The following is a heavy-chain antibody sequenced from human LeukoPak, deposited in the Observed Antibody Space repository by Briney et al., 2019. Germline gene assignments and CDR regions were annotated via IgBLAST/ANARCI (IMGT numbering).Heavy chain of an antibody. CDR3: STLTSRGLSDS. CDR1: GFTFTNAW. V-gene: IGHV3-15*07. Sequence: GGSLRLSCAASGFTFTNAWMNWVRQAPGKGLEWVGRIKSKADGESIDYAAPVKGRFTFSRDDSKNMLYLQMNSLKSEDTAVYYCSTLTSRGLSDSWGQGTLVTVSS. J-gene: IGHJ4*02. D-gene: IGHD1-20*01. CDR2: IKSKADGESI.